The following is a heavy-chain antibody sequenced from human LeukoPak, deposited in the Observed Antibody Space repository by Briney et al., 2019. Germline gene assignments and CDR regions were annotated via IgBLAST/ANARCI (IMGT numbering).Heavy chain of an antibody. V-gene: IGHV3-23*01. J-gene: IGHJ4*02. Sequence: GGSLRLSCIASGFTYTNYAMTWVRQAPGKGLEWVSVISASGGSTKYYADSVKGRFTISRDNSKNTLYLLMNSLRDEDTAVYYCAKDYYGSLEYWGQGTLVTVSS. CDR3: AKDYYGSLEY. CDR2: ISASGGST. D-gene: IGHD3-10*01. CDR1: GFTYTNYA.